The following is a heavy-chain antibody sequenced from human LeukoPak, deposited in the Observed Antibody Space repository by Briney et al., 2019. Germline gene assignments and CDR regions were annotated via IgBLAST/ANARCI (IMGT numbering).Heavy chain of an antibody. CDR1: GFTFGAYW. CDR2: IKPDGTRT. J-gene: IGHJ6*02. V-gene: IGHV3-74*01. CDR3: ARENYWTMDV. D-gene: IGHD1-1*01. Sequence: GGSLRLSCAASGFTFGAYWMRWVRQAPGKGPVWVSFIKPDGTRTNYADSVRGRFIISRDNAMNTLYLQMNSLRAEDMAVYYCARENYWTMDVSGQGTTVTVSS.